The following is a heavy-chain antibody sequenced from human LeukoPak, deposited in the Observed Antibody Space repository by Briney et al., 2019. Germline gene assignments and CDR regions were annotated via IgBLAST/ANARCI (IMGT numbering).Heavy chain of an antibody. CDR1: GFSLATSGVG. CDR2: IYWNNDY. D-gene: IGHD4-17*01. V-gene: IGHV2-5*01. J-gene: IGHJ4*02. Sequence: SGPTLVNPTQTLTLTCSFSGFSLATSGVGVGWIRQSPGKALEWLALIYWNNDYRYSPSLKTRLTITKDTSKNQVVLTMTEMDPVDTATYYCAHYGDYRFMYYFDYWGQGTLVTVSS. CDR3: AHYGDYRFMYYFDY.